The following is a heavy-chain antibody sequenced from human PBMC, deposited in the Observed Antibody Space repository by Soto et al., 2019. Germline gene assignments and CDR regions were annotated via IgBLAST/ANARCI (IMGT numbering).Heavy chain of an antibody. CDR2: INAGNGNT. CDR1: GYTFTSYA. Sequence: ASVKVSCKASGYTFTSYAMHWVRQAPGQRLEWMGWINAGNGNTKYSQKFQGRVTITRDTSASTAYMELSSLRSEDTAVYYCARDRGQLWGPMPFDYWGQGTLVTVSS. D-gene: IGHD5-18*01. CDR3: ARDRGQLWGPMPFDY. V-gene: IGHV1-3*01. J-gene: IGHJ4*02.